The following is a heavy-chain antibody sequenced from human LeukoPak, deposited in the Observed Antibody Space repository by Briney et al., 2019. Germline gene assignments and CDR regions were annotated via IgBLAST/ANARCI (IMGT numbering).Heavy chain of an antibody. CDR2: ISYGGRSK. J-gene: IGHJ4*02. V-gene: IGHV3-30*03. CDR3: ARERTVMVSREFDY. D-gene: IGHD5-18*01. CDR1: GFTFGSYG. Sequence: GGFLRLSCAASGFTFGSYGMHWVRQAPGKGLEWVAVISYGGRSKYYADSVKGRFTISRDNSKSTLNLQMNSLRAEDTAVYYCARERTVMVSREFDYWGQGTLVIVSS.